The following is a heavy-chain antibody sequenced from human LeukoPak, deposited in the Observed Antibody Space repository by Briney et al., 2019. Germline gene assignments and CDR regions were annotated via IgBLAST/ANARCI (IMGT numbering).Heavy chain of an antibody. Sequence: ASVKVSCKASGYSFTDYAMHWVRQAPGQRPEWMGWINAGNGNTKYSLNFQGRVTITRDTSASTVYMELSSLRSEDTAVYYCARAGYCSRTSCSDAFEIWGQVTMVTVSS. D-gene: IGHD2-2*03. CDR2: INAGNGNT. CDR3: ARAGYCSRTSCSDAFEI. J-gene: IGHJ3*02. CDR1: GYSFTDYA. V-gene: IGHV1-3*01.